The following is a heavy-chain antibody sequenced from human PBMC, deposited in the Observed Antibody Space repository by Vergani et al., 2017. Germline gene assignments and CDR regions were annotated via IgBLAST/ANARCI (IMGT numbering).Heavy chain of an antibody. CDR3: VKEKIDLGSYLFDS. D-gene: IGHD2/OR15-2a*01. Sequence: EVHLLESGGGLVQSGGSLRLSCAASGFTFSNSAVSWVRQAPGRGLAWVSSISGPGLSTYYADSVKGRFSISRDNSKNTVFVQMHSLSAEDTAIYYCVKEKIDLGSYLFDSWGHGILVTVSS. V-gene: IGHV3-23*01. CDR2: ISGPGLST. CDR1: GFTFSNSA. J-gene: IGHJ4*01.